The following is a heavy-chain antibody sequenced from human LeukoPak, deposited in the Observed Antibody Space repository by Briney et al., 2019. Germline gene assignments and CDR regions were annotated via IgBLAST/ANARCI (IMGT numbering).Heavy chain of an antibody. D-gene: IGHD6-13*01. Sequence: HPGGSLRLSCAASGFTFSSYAMSWVRQAPGKGLEWVSAISGSGGSTYYADSVKSRFTISRDNSKNTLYLQMNSLRAEDTAVYYCAKVRRGRAAAGTYFDYWGQGTLVTVSS. CDR2: ISGSGGST. J-gene: IGHJ4*02. V-gene: IGHV3-23*01. CDR3: AKVRRGRAAAGTYFDY. CDR1: GFTFSSYA.